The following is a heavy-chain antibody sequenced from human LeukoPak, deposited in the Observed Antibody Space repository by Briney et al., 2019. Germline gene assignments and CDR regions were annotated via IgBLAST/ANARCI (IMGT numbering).Heavy chain of an antibody. Sequence: TGGSLRLSCAASGFTFSDYYMSWIRQAPGKGLEWVSYISSSGSTIYYADSVKGRFTISRDNAKNSLYLQMNSLRAEDTAVYYCARSGGTKGVYYYYYYMDVWGKGTTVTVSS. CDR3: ARSGGTKGVYYYYYYMDV. D-gene: IGHD2-8*01. CDR2: ISSSGSTI. V-gene: IGHV3-11*01. J-gene: IGHJ6*03. CDR1: GFTFSDYY.